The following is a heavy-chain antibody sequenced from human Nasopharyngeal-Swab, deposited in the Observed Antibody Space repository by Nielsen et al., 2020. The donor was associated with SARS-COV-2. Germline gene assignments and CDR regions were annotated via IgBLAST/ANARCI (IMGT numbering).Heavy chain of an antibody. V-gene: IGHV4-59*01. CDR3: ARGSFFDSSGYYAPSFDY. D-gene: IGHD3-22*01. Sequence: GSLRLTCTVSGGAISTYYGTWIRQPPGKGQEGIGYIYYNGITNYNPSLKSRVTISVDMSQNQFSLRLSSVTAADTAVYYCARGSFFDSSGYYAPSFDYWGQGTLVTVSS. CDR2: IYYNGIT. J-gene: IGHJ4*02. CDR1: GGAISTYY.